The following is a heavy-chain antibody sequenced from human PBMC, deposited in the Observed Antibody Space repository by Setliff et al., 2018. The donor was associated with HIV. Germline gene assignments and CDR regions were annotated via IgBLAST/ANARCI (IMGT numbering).Heavy chain of an antibody. V-gene: IGHV4-34*01. CDR2: ITHSGST. Sequence: ASETLSLTCAVYGGSFSGCYWTWIRQPPGKGLEWIGEITHSGSTNYNPSLETRVTISVDTSKNQFSLKLSSVTAADTAVYYCAKGVAGLQYYYYYMDVWGKGTTVIVSS. D-gene: IGHD6-19*01. CDR3: AKGVAGLQYYYYYMDV. J-gene: IGHJ6*03. CDR1: GGSFSGCY.